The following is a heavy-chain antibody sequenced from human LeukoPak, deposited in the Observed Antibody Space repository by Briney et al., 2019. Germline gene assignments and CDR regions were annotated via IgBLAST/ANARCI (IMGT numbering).Heavy chain of an antibody. V-gene: IGHV1-2*02. D-gene: IGHD3-3*01. CDR2: INPNSGGT. Sequence: ASVKVSCKASGYTFTGYYMHWVRQAPGQGLEWMGWINPNSGGTNYAQKFQGRVTMTRDTSISTAYMELSRLRSDDTAVYYCARDSPVWSGSYYYYYGTDVWGQGTTVTVSS. CDR1: GYTFTGYY. CDR3: ARDSPVWSGSYYYYYGTDV. J-gene: IGHJ6*02.